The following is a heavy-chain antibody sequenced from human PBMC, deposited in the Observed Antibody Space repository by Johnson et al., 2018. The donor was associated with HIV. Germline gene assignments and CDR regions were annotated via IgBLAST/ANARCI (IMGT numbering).Heavy chain of an antibody. Sequence: VQLVESGGGLVQPGGSLRLSCAASAFTFSRYWMSWVRKAPGKGLEWVANIKQDGSEKYYGDSVKGRFTISRDNAKNSLYLQMNSLRAEDTAVYYCARDGVVVVPGGWGAFDIWGQGTLVTVSS. V-gene: IGHV3-7*01. J-gene: IGHJ3*02. D-gene: IGHD2-15*01. CDR3: ARDGVVVVPGGWGAFDI. CDR2: IKQDGSEK. CDR1: AFTFSRYW.